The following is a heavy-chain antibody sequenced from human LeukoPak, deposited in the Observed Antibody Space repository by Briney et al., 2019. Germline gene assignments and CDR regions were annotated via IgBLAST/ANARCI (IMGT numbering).Heavy chain of an antibody. J-gene: IGHJ5*02. CDR1: GGSISSGSYY. V-gene: IGHV4-61*02. CDR2: IYTSGST. CDR3: ARDDYGDESTWFDP. Sequence: SQTLSLTCTVSGGSISSGSYYWSWIRQPAGKGLEWIGRIYTSGSTNYNPSLKSRVTISVDTSKNQFSLKLSSVTAADTAVYYCARDDYGDESTWFDPWGQGTLVTVSS. D-gene: IGHD4-17*01.